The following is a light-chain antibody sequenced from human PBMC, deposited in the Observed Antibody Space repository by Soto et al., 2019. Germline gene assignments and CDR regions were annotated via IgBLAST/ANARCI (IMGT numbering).Light chain of an antibody. CDR1: QGISSY. V-gene: IGKV1-9*01. CDR3: QQLNKYPST. Sequence: IQLTQSPSSLSASVGDRVTITCRASQGISSYLGWYQQKPGKAPKLLIYGASTLQSGVPSRISGSGSGTDFTLTISSLQPEDFATYYCQQLNKYPSTFGGGTKVDIK. J-gene: IGKJ4*01. CDR2: GAS.